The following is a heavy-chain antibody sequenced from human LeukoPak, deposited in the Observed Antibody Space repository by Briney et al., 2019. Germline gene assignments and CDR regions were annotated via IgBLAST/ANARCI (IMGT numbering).Heavy chain of an antibody. CDR3: ARGLYSSGWFSYDAFDI. CDR2: MNPNSGNT. CDR1: GYTFTSYD. V-gene: IGHV1-8*03. Sequence: VASVKVCCKASGYTFTSYDINWVRQATGQGLEWMGWMNPNSGNTGYAQKFQGRVTITRNTSISTAYMELSSLRSEDTAVYYCARGLYSSGWFSYDAFDIWGQGTMVTVSS. D-gene: IGHD6-19*01. J-gene: IGHJ3*02.